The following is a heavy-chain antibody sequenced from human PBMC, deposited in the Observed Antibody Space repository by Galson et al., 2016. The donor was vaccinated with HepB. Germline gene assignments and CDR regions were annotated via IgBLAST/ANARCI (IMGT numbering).Heavy chain of an antibody. V-gene: IGHV3-33*01. CDR2: IWFDGSNK. J-gene: IGHJ6*02. Sequence: SLRLSCAASGFTFSRYGMHWVHQAPGKGLEWLAVIWFDGSNKYYSDSVKGRFTISRDNSNNTLYLQMNSLRADDTAVYYCARDWYSSSWDFGMDVWGQGTTATVSS. CDR3: ARDWYSSSWDFGMDV. CDR1: GFTFSRYG. D-gene: IGHD6-13*01.